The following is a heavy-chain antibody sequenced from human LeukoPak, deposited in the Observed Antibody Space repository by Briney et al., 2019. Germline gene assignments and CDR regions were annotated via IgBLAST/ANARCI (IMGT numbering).Heavy chain of an antibody. CDR3: ARVGGITGTWFPYY. J-gene: IGHJ4*02. Sequence: SETLSLTCTVTGGSITNYYWSWIRQPAAKGLEWIGRIYSSGSTNYNPSLKSRVTMSVDTSKNQFSLKLSSVTAADTAVYYCARVGGITGTWFPYYWGQGTLVTVSS. CDR1: GGSITNYY. V-gene: IGHV4-4*07. D-gene: IGHD1-7*01. CDR2: IYSSGST.